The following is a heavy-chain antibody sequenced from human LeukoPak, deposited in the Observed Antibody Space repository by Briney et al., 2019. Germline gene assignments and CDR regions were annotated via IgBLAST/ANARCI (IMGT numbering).Heavy chain of an antibody. D-gene: IGHD4-17*01. V-gene: IGHV4-59*01. CDR2: IYYSGST. Sequence: SETLSLNCTVSGGSISSYYWSWLRHPPGKGLEWIGYIYYSGSTNYNPSLKSRVTISVDTSKNQFSLKLSSVTAADTAVYYCARDRGYGDYYYYGMDVWGQGTTVTVSS. CDR1: GGSISSYY. CDR3: ARDRGYGDYYYYGMDV. J-gene: IGHJ6*02.